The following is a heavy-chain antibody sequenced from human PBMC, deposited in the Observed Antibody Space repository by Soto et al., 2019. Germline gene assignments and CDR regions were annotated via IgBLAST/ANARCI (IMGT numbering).Heavy chain of an antibody. CDR1: GGSISSYY. J-gene: IGHJ4*02. V-gene: IGHV4-59*01. CDR2: IYYSGST. Sequence: SETLSLTCTVSGGSISSYYWSWIRQPPGKGLEWIGYIYYSGSTNYNPSLKSRVTISVDTSKNQFSLKLSSVTAADTAVYYCARALDYYGSGSYYYPFDYWGQGTLVTVSS. CDR3: ARALDYYGSGSYYYPFDY. D-gene: IGHD3-10*01.